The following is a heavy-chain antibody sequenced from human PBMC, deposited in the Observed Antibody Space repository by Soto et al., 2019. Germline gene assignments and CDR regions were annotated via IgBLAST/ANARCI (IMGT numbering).Heavy chain of an antibody. D-gene: IGHD1-7*01. CDR1: GFAFSCYW. Sequence: EVQLVDSGRGLVQPGGSLRLSCAASGFAFSCYWMSWVRQAPGQGPEWVANIKQDGSQDSYVDSVKGRFTISRYNAKNSLYLQLNSLRVDDTAVYYCTRTKSGTHFDYCGQGTLVTVSS. CDR3: TRTKSGTHFDY. CDR2: IKQDGSQD. V-gene: IGHV3-7*01. J-gene: IGHJ4*02.